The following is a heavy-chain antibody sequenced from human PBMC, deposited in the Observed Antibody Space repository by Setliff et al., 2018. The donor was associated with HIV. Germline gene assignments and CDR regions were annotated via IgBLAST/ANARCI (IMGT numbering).Heavy chain of an antibody. Sequence: LSLTCTVSGGSISSSSYYWGWIRQPPGKGLEWIVSIPYSGSTYYNPSLKSRVSLSVDTSKNQFSLNLSSVTAADTAVYYCASRWPAMREFDYWGQGTLVTVSS. D-gene: IGHD2-2*01. CDR3: ASRWPAMREFDY. CDR1: GGSISSSSYY. J-gene: IGHJ4*02. V-gene: IGHV4-39*07. CDR2: IPYSGST.